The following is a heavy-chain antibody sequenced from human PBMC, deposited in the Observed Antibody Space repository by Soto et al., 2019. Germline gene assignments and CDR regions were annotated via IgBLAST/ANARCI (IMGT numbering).Heavy chain of an antibody. CDR3: ARSVGTAMVYGMDV. J-gene: IGHJ6*02. V-gene: IGHV1-69*02. Sequence: QVQLVQSGAEVKKPGSSVKVSCKASGGTFSSYTISWVRQAPGQGLEWMGRIIPILGIANYAQKLQGRVTITADKSTSTAYMELSSLRSEDTAVYYCARSVGTAMVYGMDVWGQGTTVTVSS. CDR1: GGTFSSYT. D-gene: IGHD5-18*01. CDR2: IIPILGIA.